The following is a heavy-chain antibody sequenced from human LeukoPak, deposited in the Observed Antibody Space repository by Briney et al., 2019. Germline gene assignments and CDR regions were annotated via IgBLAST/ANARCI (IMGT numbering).Heavy chain of an antibody. CDR3: ARVQWGSLVAIDY. CDR2: IDNYGSSP. Sequence: GGSLRLSCAASGFTFSSYWMHWVRKAPGKGLVWVSRIDNYGSSPSYADSVKGRFTISRDNAKNTLYLQMNSLRAEDTAVYYCARVQWGSLVAIDYWGQGTLVTVSS. V-gene: IGHV3-74*01. J-gene: IGHJ4*02. D-gene: IGHD5-12*01. CDR1: GFTFSSYW.